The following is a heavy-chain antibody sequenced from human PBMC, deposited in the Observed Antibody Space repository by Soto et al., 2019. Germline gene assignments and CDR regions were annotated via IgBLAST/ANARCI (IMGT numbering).Heavy chain of an antibody. D-gene: IGHD2-15*01. Sequence: PSETLSLTCTVSGGSISSGGYYWSWIRQHPGKGLEWIGYIYYSGSTYYNPSLKSRVTISVDTSKNQFSLKLSSVTAADTAVYYCARAGYCSGGSCYSGDYWGQGTLVTVSS. V-gene: IGHV4-31*03. CDR2: IYYSGST. CDR1: GGSISSGGYY. J-gene: IGHJ4*02. CDR3: ARAGYCSGGSCYSGDY.